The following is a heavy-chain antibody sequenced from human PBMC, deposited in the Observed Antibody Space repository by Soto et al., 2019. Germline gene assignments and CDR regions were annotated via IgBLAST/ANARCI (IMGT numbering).Heavy chain of an antibody. CDR3: ARDHRHCSGSSCRPYYYYYGMDV. CDR2: ISGTSDYI. J-gene: IGHJ6*02. CDR1: GFTFSIYS. D-gene: IGHD2-15*01. V-gene: IGHV3-21*01. Sequence: GSLRLSCAASGFTFSIYSMNWVRQAPGRGPEWVAAISGTSDYIYYADSVKGRFTISRDNAKTSLYIQMNSLRAEDTAVYYCARDHRHCSGSSCRPYYYYYGMDVWGQGTTVTVSS.